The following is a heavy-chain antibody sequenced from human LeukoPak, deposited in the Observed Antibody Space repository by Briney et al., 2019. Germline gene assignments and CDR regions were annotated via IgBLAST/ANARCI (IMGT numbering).Heavy chain of an antibody. J-gene: IGHJ4*02. CDR2: IIPILGIA. CDR1: GGTFSSYT. Sequence: GSSVKVSCKASGGTFSSYTISRVRQASGQGLEWMGRIIPILGIANYAQKFQGRVTITADKSTSTAYMELSSLRSEDTAVYYCARAGSSWYDRQIDYWGQGTLVTVSS. D-gene: IGHD6-13*01. CDR3: ARAGSSWYDRQIDY. V-gene: IGHV1-69*02.